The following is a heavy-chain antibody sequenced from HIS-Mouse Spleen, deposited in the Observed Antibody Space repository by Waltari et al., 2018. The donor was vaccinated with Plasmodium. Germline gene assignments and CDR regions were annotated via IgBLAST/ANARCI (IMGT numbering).Heavy chain of an antibody. CDR2: ISGSGDST. D-gene: IGHD6-13*01. Sequence: EVQLLESGGGLVQPGGSLRLSCAASGFTFSSYAMSWVRQAPGKGLEWVSVISGSGDSTYYADSVKGRFTISRDNSKNTLYLQMYSLRAEDTAVYYCAKYSSSWYAEYFQHWGQGTLVTVSS. CDR1: GFTFSSYA. V-gene: IGHV3-23*01. J-gene: IGHJ1*01. CDR3: AKYSSSWYAEYFQH.